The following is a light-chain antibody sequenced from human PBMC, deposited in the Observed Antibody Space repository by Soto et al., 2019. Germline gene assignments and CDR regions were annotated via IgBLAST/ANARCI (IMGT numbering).Light chain of an antibody. V-gene: IGLV2-14*01. CDR3: SSYTSRTTPV. Sequence: QSVLTQPASVSGSPGQSITFSCTGTSSDVGGYNYVSWYQQHPGKAPKLMIYEVSNRPSGVSNRFSGSKSGNTASLTISGLQAEDEADYYCSSYTSRTTPVFGGGTKLTVL. J-gene: IGLJ2*01. CDR1: SSDVGGYNY. CDR2: EVS.